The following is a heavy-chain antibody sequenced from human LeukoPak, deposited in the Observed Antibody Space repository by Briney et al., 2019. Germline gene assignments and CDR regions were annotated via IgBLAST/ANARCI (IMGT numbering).Heavy chain of an antibody. CDR1: GGSISSSSYY. Sequence: SETLSLTCTVSGGSISSSSYYWGLIRQPLGKGLEWIGTIYYSGRTFYNPSLKSRVIMSRDTSTNQFSLQVNSVTAADSAVYYCARSFRGYSQGYYYYAMDVWGQGTTVTVFS. CDR2: IYYSGRT. V-gene: IGHV4-39*07. D-gene: IGHD5-18*01. CDR3: ARSFRGYSQGYYYYAMDV. J-gene: IGHJ6*02.